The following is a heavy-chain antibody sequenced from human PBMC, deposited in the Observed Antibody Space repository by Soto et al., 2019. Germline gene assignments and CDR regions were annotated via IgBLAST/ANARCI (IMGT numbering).Heavy chain of an antibody. CDR1: GGTFSSYT. CDR3: ARGNDYGDYDGYFQH. CDR2: IIHILGIA. J-gene: IGHJ1*01. D-gene: IGHD4-17*01. V-gene: IGHV1-69*02. Sequence: QVQLVQSGAEVKKPGSSVKVSCKASGGTFSSYTISWVRQAPGQGLEWMGRIIHILGIANYAQKFLGRGTITADKATSTAYMELSSLRSEDTAVYYCARGNDYGDYDGYFQHWGKGTLVTVSS.